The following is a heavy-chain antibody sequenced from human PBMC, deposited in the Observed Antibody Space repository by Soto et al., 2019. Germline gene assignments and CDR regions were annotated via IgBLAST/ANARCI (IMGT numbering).Heavy chain of an antibody. CDR3: ARGGGGFYYYYYGVDV. Sequence: SETLSLTCTVSGGSISSGGYYWSWIRQHPGKGLEWIGYIYYSGSTYYNPSLKSRVTISVDTSKNQFSLKLSSVTAADTAVYYCARGGGGFYYYYYGVDVWGQGTTVTVSS. V-gene: IGHV4-31*03. D-gene: IGHD3-10*01. CDR1: GGSISSGGYY. CDR2: IYYSGST. J-gene: IGHJ6*02.